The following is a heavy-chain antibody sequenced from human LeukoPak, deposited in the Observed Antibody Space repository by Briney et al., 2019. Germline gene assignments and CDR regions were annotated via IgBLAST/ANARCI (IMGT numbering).Heavy chain of an antibody. V-gene: IGHV3-21*01. CDR2: ISSSSSYI. J-gene: IGHJ4*02. D-gene: IGHD2-15*01. CDR3: ARAGPQSCSGGSRYSDGCGY. Sequence: GGSLRLSCAASGFTFSSYSMNWVRQAPGKGLEWVSSISSSSSYIYYADSVKGRFTISRDNAKNSLYLQMNSLRAEDTAVYYCARAGPQSCSGGSRYSDGCGYWGQGTLITVSS. CDR1: GFTFSSYS.